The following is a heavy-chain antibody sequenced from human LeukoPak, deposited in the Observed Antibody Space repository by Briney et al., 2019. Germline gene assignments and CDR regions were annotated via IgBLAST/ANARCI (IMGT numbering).Heavy chain of an antibody. V-gene: IGHV1-69*04. CDR2: IIPILGIA. Sequence: ASVKVSCKASGGTFSSYAISWVRQAPGQGLEWMGRIIPILGIANYAQKFQGRVTITADKSTSTAYMELSSLRSEDTAVYYCASPPIDVDIVATINLYALDYWGQGTLVTVSS. J-gene: IGHJ4*02. D-gene: IGHD5-12*01. CDR1: GGTFSSYA. CDR3: ASPPIDVDIVATINLYALDY.